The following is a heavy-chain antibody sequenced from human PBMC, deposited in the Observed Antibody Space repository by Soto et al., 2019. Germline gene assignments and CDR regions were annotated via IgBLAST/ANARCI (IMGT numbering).Heavy chain of an antibody. Sequence: GGSPRLSCEAAGFTFGNHGMHWVRQAPGKGLEWVAVIWYDGSDKYYADSVKGRFTISRDNSKNTLFLQMNSLRVEDTAMYFCARDIASRRFDYLGQGTLVTVSS. J-gene: IGHJ4*02. CDR3: ARDIASRRFDY. CDR2: IWYDGSDK. D-gene: IGHD6-6*01. V-gene: IGHV3-33*01. CDR1: GFTFGNHG.